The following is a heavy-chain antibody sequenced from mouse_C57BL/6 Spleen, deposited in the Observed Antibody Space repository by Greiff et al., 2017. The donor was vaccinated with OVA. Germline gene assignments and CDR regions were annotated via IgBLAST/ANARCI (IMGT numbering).Heavy chain of an antibody. V-gene: IGHV1-15*01. CDR3: TTTTSPYYYGTNWYFDV. J-gene: IGHJ1*03. CDR2: IDPETGGT. Sequence: QVQLQQSGAELVRPGASVTLSCKASGYTFTDYEMHWVKQTPVHGLEWIGAIDPETGGTAYNQKFKGKAILTADKSSSTAYMELRSLTSEDSAVYYCTTTTSPYYYGTNWYFDVWGTGTTVTVSS. CDR1: GYTFTDYE. D-gene: IGHD1-1*01.